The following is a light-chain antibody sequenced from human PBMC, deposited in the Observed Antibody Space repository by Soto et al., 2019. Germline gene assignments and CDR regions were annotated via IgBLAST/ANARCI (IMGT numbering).Light chain of an antibody. CDR3: QQYVRSPPSWT. Sequence: PGERATLSCRASQSVSSSYLAWYQQKPGQAPRLLIYDASSRATGIPDRFSGSGSGTDFTLTISRLEPEDFAGYYCQQYVRSPPSWTFGQGTKVEIK. CDR1: QSVSSSY. CDR2: DAS. V-gene: IGKV3-20*01. J-gene: IGKJ1*01.